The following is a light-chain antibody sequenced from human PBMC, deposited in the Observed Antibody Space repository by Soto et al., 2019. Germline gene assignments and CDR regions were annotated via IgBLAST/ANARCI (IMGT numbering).Light chain of an antibody. J-gene: IGKJ1*01. CDR3: QQYNSYWT. V-gene: IGKV1-5*03. CDR2: KAS. Sequence: DIQVTQSPSTLSGSVGDRVTIACRASQSISSWLTWYQQKPGKAPKLLIYKASSLESGVPSRFRGSGFGTEFTLTISSLQPDDFATYYCQQYNSYWTFGQGTKVDIK. CDR1: QSISSW.